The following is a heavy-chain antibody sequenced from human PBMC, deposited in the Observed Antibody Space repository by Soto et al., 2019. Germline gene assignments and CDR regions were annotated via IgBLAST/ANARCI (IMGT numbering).Heavy chain of an antibody. CDR3: AKAIDCSGGSCYHYYYYGMDV. CDR1: GFTFDDYT. V-gene: IGHV3-43*01. Sequence: GGSLRLSCAASGFTFDDYTMHWVRQAPGKGLEWVSLISWDGGSTYYADSVKGRFTISRDNSKNSLYLQMNSLRTEDTALYYCAKAIDCSGGSCYHYYYYGMDVWGQGTTVTVSS. J-gene: IGHJ6*02. D-gene: IGHD2-15*01. CDR2: ISWDGGST.